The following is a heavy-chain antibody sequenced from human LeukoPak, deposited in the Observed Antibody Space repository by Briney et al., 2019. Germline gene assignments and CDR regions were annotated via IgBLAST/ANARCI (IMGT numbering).Heavy chain of an antibody. D-gene: IGHD6-19*01. J-gene: IGHJ4*02. V-gene: IGHV3-21*01. CDR3: ARDRGNSGFSDY. Sequence: GGSLRLSCAASGFTFSSYSMNWVRQAPGKGLEWVSSISGSSTYIYYADSVKGRFTISRDNAKSSLYLQMNSLRAEDTAVYYCARDRGNSGFSDYWGQGTLVTVSS. CDR1: GFTFSSYS. CDR2: ISGSSTYI.